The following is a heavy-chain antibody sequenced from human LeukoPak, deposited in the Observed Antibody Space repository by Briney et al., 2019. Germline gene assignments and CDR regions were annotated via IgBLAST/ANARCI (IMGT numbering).Heavy chain of an antibody. CDR1: GYTFTDSY. J-gene: IGHJ5*02. Sequence: ASVKVSCKASGYTFTDSYIHWVRQAPGQGLEWIGWINPNSGTNYAQKFQGRVTMTRDTSIKTAYMDLSRLTSDDTAIYYCARGLRGSGIDPWGQGTLVTVSS. CDR2: INPNSGT. V-gene: IGHV1-2*02. CDR3: ARGLRGSGIDP.